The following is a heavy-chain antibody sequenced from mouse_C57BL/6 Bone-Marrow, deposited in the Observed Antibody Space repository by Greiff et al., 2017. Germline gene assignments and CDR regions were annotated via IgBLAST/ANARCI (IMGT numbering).Heavy chain of an antibody. CDR2: INPGSGGT. J-gene: IGHJ3*01. D-gene: IGHD1-1*01. CDR1: GYAFTNYL. CDR3: ARRGNYYGSSPAWFAY. V-gene: IGHV1-54*01. Sequence: QVQLKQSGAELVRPGTSVKVSCKASGYAFTNYLIEWVKQRPGQGLEWIGVINPGSGGTNYNEKFKGKATLTADKSSSTAYMQLSSLTSEDSAVYFCARRGNYYGSSPAWFAYWGQGTLVTVSA.